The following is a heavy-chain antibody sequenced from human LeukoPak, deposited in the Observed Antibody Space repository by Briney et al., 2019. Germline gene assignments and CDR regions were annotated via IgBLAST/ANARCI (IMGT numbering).Heavy chain of an antibody. CDR2: ISSSSSYI. D-gene: IGHD5-24*01. J-gene: IGHJ4*02. V-gene: IGHV3-21*01. Sequence: GGSLRLSCAASGFTFSSYSMNWVRQAPGKGLEWVSSISSSSSYIYYADSVKGRFTISRDNAKNSLYLQMNSLRAEDTAVYYCARDQGEMATKVYWGQGTLVTVSS. CDR3: ARDQGEMATKVY. CDR1: GFTFSSYS.